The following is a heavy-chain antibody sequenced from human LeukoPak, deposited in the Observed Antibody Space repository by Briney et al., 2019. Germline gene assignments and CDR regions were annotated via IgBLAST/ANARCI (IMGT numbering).Heavy chain of an antibody. Sequence: GGSLRLSCAASVFTVSSKYMSWVRQAPGKGLEGLSVIHDGDGTYYADSVKARFTISRDNSKNTLYLQTNSLQAEDTAVYYCARLPTSTGSYVDYWGQGTLVTVSS. J-gene: IGHJ4*02. CDR1: VFTVSSKY. CDR2: IHDGDGT. V-gene: IGHV3-53*01. D-gene: IGHD1-26*01. CDR3: ARLPTSTGSYVDY.